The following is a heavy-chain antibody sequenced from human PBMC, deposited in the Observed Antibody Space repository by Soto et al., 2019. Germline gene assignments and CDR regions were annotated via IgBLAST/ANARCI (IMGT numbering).Heavy chain of an antibody. Sequence: GESLKISCKASGYNFTKFWIGWGRQMPWKGLEWMWIIFPGDSDTRYSPSFQGQVTISADKSISTAYLQWSSLKASDTAMYYCARHGFYGDYSSNYFDPWGQGTLVTVSS. J-gene: IGHJ5*02. D-gene: IGHD4-17*01. CDR3: ARHGFYGDYSSNYFDP. CDR1: GYNFTKFW. V-gene: IGHV5-51*01. CDR2: IFPGDSDT.